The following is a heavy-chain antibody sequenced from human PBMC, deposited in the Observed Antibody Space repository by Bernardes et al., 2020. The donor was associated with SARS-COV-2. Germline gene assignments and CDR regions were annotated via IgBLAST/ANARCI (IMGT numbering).Heavy chain of an antibody. CDR2: ISSSSSTI. D-gene: IGHD3-22*01. Sequence: SLRLSCAASGFTFSSYSMNWVRQAPGKGLEWVSYISSSSSTIYYADSVKGRFTISRDNAKNSLYLQMNSLRAEDTAVYYCARSYYYDSSGIIYYFDYWGQGTLVTVSS. V-gene: IGHV3-48*01. CDR1: GFTFSSYS. CDR3: ARSYYYDSSGIIYYFDY. J-gene: IGHJ4*02.